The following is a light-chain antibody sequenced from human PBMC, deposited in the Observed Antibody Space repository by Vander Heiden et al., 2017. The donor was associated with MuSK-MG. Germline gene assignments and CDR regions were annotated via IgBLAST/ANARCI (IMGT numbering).Light chain of an antibody. V-gene: IGLV1-40*01. CDR1: SSNIGAGYD. Sequence: QSVLTQPPSVSGAPGQRGTISCTGSSSNIGAGYDVHWYQQLPGTAPKLLIYGNSNRPSGVPDRFSASKSGTSALPDITGLQAEDDAYYYCQYYDSSLSGVFGGGTKLTVL. CDR3: QYYDSSLSGV. J-gene: IGLJ2*01. CDR2: GNS.